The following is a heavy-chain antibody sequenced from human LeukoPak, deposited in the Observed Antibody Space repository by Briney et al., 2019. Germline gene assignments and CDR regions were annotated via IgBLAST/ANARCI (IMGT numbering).Heavy chain of an antibody. J-gene: IGHJ4*02. V-gene: IGHV3-7*01. CDR2: IKQDGSEK. CDR1: GFTFSSYW. D-gene: IGHD6-19*01. CDR3: ARDRRVAGTGIPSVVFDY. Sequence: GGSLRLSCAASGFTFSSYWMSWVRQAPGKGLEWVANIKQDGSEKYYVDSVKGRFTISRDNAKNSLYLQMNSLRAEDTAVYYCARDRRVAGTGIPSVVFDYWGQGTLVTVSS.